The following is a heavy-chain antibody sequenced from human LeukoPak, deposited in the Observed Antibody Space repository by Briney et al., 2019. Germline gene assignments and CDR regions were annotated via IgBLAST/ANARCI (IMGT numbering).Heavy chain of an antibody. V-gene: IGHV3-7*03. J-gene: IGHJ6*03. Sequence: PGGSLRLSCAASGFTFSSYWMSWVRQAPGKGLEWVANIKQDGSEKYYVDSVKGRFTISRDNAKNSLYLQMNSLRAEDTALYYCARVGEVAATRYGDYYYYMDVWGKGTTVTVSS. CDR3: ARVGEVAATRYGDYYYYMDV. CDR1: GFTFSSYW. D-gene: IGHD2-15*01. CDR2: IKQDGSEK.